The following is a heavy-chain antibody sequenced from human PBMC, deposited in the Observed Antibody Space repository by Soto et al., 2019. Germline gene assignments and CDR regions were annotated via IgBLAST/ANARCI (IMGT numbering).Heavy chain of an antibody. J-gene: IGHJ4*02. CDR3: AKDRGYDSSGLIDY. CDR1: GFTFDDYA. Sequence: DVQLVESGGGLVQPGRSLRLSCAASGFTFDDYAMHWVRQAPGKGLEWVSGISWNSGSIGYADSVKGRFTISRDNAKNSLYLQMNSLRAEDTALYYCAKDRGYDSSGLIDYWGQGTLVTVSS. V-gene: IGHV3-9*01. CDR2: ISWNSGSI. D-gene: IGHD3-22*01.